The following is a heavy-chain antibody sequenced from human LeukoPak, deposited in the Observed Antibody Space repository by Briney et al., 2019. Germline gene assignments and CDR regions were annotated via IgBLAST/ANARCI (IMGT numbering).Heavy chain of an antibody. CDR3: ARRLYCGGDCYSFDY. Sequence: GESLKISCKGSGYSFTSYWIGWVRQMPGKGLDWMGIIYPGDSDTRYSPSFQGQVTISADKSISTAYLQWSSLKASDTAMYYCARRLYCGGDCYSFDYWGQGTLVTVSS. J-gene: IGHJ4*02. D-gene: IGHD2-21*01. V-gene: IGHV5-51*01. CDR2: IYPGDSDT. CDR1: GYSFTSYW.